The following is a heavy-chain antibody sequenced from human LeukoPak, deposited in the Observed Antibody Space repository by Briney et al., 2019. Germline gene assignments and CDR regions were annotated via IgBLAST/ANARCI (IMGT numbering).Heavy chain of an antibody. J-gene: IGHJ4*02. CDR2: IYYSGST. D-gene: IGHD5-18*01. CDR3: ARVNVVRYSYVVDY. CDR1: VASISSYY. V-gene: IGHV4-59*01. Sequence: PSETLSLTCTVSVASISSYYWSWIRQPPGKGLEWIGYIYYSGSTNYNPSLKSRVTISVDTSKNQFSLKLSSVTAADTAVYYCARVNVVRYSYVVDYWGQGTLVTVSS.